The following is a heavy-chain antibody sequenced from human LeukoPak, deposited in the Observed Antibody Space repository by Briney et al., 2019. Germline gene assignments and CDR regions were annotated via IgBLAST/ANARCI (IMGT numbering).Heavy chain of an antibody. CDR3: ARVDCSSTSCYDGY. V-gene: IGHV1-8*01. J-gene: IGHJ4*02. CDR1: GYTFTSYD. CDR2: MNPNSGNT. Sequence: ASSKVSCKASGYTFTSYDINWVRQDTGRELEWMGWMNPNSGNTGYAQKFQGRVTMTRNTSISTAYMELSSLRSEDTAVYYCARVDCSSTSCYDGYWGQGTLVTVSS. D-gene: IGHD2-2*01.